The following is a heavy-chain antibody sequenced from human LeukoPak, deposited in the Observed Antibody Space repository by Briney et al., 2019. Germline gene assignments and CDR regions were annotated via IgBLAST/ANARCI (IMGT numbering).Heavy chain of an antibody. V-gene: IGHV4-59*01. CDR3: ARGMDAFDI. CDR1: GGSISSYY. CDR2: IYYSGST. Sequence: SATLSLTCTVAGGSISSYYWSWIRQPPGKGLEWIGYIYYSGSTNYNPSLKSRVTISVDTSKNQFSLKLSSVTAADTAVYYCARGMDAFDIWGQGTMVTVSS. J-gene: IGHJ3*02.